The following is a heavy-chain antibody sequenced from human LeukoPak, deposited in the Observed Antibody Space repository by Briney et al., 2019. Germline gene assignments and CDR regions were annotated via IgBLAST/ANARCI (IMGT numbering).Heavy chain of an antibody. CDR3: AARLVGATPFDY. CDR1: GYTFTGYY. V-gene: IGHV1-2*06. CDR2: INPNSGGT. Sequence: DSVKVSCKASGYTFTGYYMHWVRQAPGQGLEWMGRINPNSGGTNYAQKFQGRVTMTRDTSISTAYMELSRLRSDDTAVYYCAARLVGATPFDYWGQGTLVTVSS. J-gene: IGHJ4*02. D-gene: IGHD1-26*01.